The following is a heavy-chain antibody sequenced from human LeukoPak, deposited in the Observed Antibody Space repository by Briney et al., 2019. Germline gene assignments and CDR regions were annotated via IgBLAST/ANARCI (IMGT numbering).Heavy chain of an antibody. V-gene: IGHV1-8*01. J-gene: IGHJ4*02. CDR1: GYTFTSYD. CDR2: MNPSSGST. Sequence: ASVKVSFKASGYTFTSYDINWVRQATGQGPEWMGWMNPSSGSTGYAQRFQGRVSMTRDTSTNTAYLELSSLRSEDTAVYYCATHTYYYSSGSFAYWGQGTLVTVSS. D-gene: IGHD3-10*01. CDR3: ATHTYYYSSGSFAY.